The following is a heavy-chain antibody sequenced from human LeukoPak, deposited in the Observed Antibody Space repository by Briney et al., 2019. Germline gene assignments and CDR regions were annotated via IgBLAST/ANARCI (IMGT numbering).Heavy chain of an antibody. CDR1: GYTFIGYY. V-gene: IGHV1-2*02. CDR2: INPNSGGT. J-gene: IGHJ5*02. Sequence: WASVKVSCKASGYTFIGYYMHWVRQAPGQGLEWMGWINPNSGGTKYAQKFQGRVTMTRDTSISTAYMELSRLRSDDTAVYYCARELRDLYCGGDCYYNWFDPWGQGTLVTVSS. CDR3: ARELRDLYCGGDCYYNWFDP. D-gene: IGHD2-21*02.